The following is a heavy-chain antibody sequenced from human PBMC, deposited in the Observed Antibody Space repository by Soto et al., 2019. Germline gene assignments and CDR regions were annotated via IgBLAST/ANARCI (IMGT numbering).Heavy chain of an antibody. CDR3: ARRLVATVATSENNWLHP. J-gene: IGHJ5*02. V-gene: IGHV4-39*01. D-gene: IGHD4-17*01. Sequence: SETLSLTCTVSGGSISSSSYYWGWIRQPPGKGLEWIGSIYYSGSTYYNPSLKSRVTISVDTSKNQFSLRLTSVTAAGTAVYFCARRLVATVATSENNWLHPWGQGVMVT. CDR2: IYYSGST. CDR1: GGSISSSSYY.